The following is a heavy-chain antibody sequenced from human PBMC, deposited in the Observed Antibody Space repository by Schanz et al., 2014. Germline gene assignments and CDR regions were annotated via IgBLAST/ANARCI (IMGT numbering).Heavy chain of an antibody. CDR1: GFTFSSNA. CDR3: ARAYTGSYLPLDY. CDR2: ISSDGRNT. D-gene: IGHD1-26*01. V-gene: IGHV3-64*07. J-gene: IGHJ4*02. Sequence: EVQLVESGGGLVQSGGSLRLSCAASGFTFSSNAMHWVRQAPGKGLEYVSAISSDGRNTYYADSVKGRFTISRDNSKNTLYLQMGSLRLEDMAVYYCARAYTGSYLPLDYWGQGTPVTVSS.